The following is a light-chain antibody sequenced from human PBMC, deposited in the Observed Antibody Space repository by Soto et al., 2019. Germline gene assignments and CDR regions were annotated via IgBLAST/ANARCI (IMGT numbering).Light chain of an antibody. CDR1: QSLVYADGNTY. V-gene: IGKV2-30*01. Sequence: DVVMTQSPLSLPVTLGQSASISCTSSQSLVYADGNTYLNWLQQRPGQSPRRLIYKVFNRDSGVPDRFSGSASGSEFTLTISRVEAEDIGVYYCMQTAHLPYTVGRGTKLEIK. CDR2: KVF. CDR3: MQTAHLPYT. J-gene: IGKJ2*01.